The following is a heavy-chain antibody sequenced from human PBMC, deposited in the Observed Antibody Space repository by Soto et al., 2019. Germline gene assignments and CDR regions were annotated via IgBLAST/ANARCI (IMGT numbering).Heavy chain of an antibody. CDR3: ARDCSGATCFPGMDV. CDR1: GFSLNDYT. J-gene: IGHJ6*02. CDR2: ISGSGYI. Sequence: GGSLRLSCAASGFSLNDYTLNWVRRAPGKGLEWVSSISGSGYISYADSLRGRVTISRDNAKKSLYLQIISLRAEDAAVYYCARDCSGATCFPGMDVWGLGTTVTVSS. V-gene: IGHV3-21*01. D-gene: IGHD2-15*01.